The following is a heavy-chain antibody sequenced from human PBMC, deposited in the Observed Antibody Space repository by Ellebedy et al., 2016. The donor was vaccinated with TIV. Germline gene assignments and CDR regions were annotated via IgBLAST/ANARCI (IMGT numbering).Heavy chain of an antibody. V-gene: IGHV5-51*01. J-gene: IGHJ5*02. D-gene: IGHD2-15*01. Sequence: GESLKISXKGSGYSFTSYWIGWVRQMPGKGLEWMGIIYPGDSDTRYSPSFQGHVTISADKSISTAYLQWSSLKASDTAMYYCARQEDIVVVVAAGFDPWGQGTLVTVSS. CDR3: ARQEDIVVVVAAGFDP. CDR2: IYPGDSDT. CDR1: GYSFTSYW.